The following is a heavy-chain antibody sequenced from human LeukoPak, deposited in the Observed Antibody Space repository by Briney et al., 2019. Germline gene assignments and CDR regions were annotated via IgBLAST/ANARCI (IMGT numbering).Heavy chain of an antibody. CDR2: VNADGGNT. Sequence: GGSLRLSCAASGFTFDNYRMSWVRQAPGEGVEWGSTVNADGGNTYYADSVKGRFTISRDNSKSTLILQMNSLRVEDTALYYFTNRVKYGGTWDHFADWGQGTLVTVSS. V-gene: IGHV3-23*01. CDR1: GFTFDNYR. J-gene: IGHJ4*02. CDR3: TNRVKYGGTWDHFAD. D-gene: IGHD1-26*01.